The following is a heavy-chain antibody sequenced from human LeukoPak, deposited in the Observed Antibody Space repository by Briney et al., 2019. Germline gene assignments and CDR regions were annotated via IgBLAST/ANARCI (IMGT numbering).Heavy chain of an antibody. CDR3: ARGYSSDC. Sequence: GGSLRLSCAASGFTFSSYAMHWVRQAPGKGLEWVAVISYDGSNKYYADSVKGRFTISRDNSKNTLYLQMNSLRAEDTAVYYCARGYSSDCWGQGTLITVSS. V-gene: IGHV3-30*04. D-gene: IGHD6-13*01. J-gene: IGHJ4*02. CDR1: GFTFSSYA. CDR2: ISYDGSNK.